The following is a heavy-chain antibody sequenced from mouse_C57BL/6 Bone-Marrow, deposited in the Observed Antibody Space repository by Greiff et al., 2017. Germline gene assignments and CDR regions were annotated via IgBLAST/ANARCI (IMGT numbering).Heavy chain of an antibody. V-gene: IGHV5-12*01. D-gene: IGHD1-1*01. CDR3: ARQGTVVPFDY. CDR2: ISNGGGST. J-gene: IGHJ2*01. CDR1: GFTFSDYY. Sequence: EVHLVESGGGLVQPGGSLKLSCAASGFTFSDYYMYWVRQTPEKRLEWVAYISNGGGSTYYPDTVKGRFTISRDNAKNTLYLQMSRLKSEDTAMYYCARQGTVVPFDYWGQGTTLTVSS.